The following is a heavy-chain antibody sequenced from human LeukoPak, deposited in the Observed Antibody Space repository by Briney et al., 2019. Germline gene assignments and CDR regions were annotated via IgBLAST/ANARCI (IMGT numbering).Heavy chain of an antibody. CDR3: AREDLGPFDY. J-gene: IGHJ4*02. V-gene: IGHV1-2*02. Sequence: ASVKVSCKASGYTFTGYYMHWVRQAPGQGLEWMGWINPNSGGTNYAQKFQGRVTMTTDTSTSTAYMELRSLRSDDTAVYYCAREDLGPFDYWGQGTLVTVSS. CDR1: GYTFTGYY. D-gene: IGHD7-27*01. CDR2: INPNSGGT.